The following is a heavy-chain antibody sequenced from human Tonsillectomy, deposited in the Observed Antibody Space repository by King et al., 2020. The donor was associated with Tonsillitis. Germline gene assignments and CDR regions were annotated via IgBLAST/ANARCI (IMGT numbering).Heavy chain of an antibody. CDR1: GFTFSSYD. V-gene: IGHV3-13*01. J-gene: IGHJ5*02. D-gene: IGHD6-13*01. Sequence: VQLVESGGGLVQPGGSLRLSCAASGFTFSSYDMHWVRQATGKGLEWVSAIGTAGDTYYPGSVKGRFTISRENAKNSLYLQMNSLRAGDTAVYYCARGTHYSSSLSTPFDPWGQGTLVTVSS. CDR2: IGTAGDT. CDR3: ARGTHYSSSLSTPFDP.